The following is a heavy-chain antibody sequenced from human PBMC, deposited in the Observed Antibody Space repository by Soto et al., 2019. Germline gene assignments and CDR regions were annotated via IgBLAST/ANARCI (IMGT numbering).Heavy chain of an antibody. V-gene: IGHV1-46*01. CDR1: GGTFSSYY. CDR2: INPNGGST. CDR3: ARAARSGYYGSGSYYHYYYGMDV. J-gene: IGHJ6*02. Sequence: RASVKVSCKASGGTFSSYYIHWVRQAPGHGLEWMGIINPNGGSTRLAQTFQGRITMTTDTSTSTVYMELRSLRSDDTAVYYCARAARSGYYGSGSYYHYYYGMDVWGQGTTVTVSS. D-gene: IGHD3-10*01.